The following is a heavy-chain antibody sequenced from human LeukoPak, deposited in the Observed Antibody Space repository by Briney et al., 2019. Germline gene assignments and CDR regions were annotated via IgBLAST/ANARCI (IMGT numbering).Heavy chain of an antibody. V-gene: IGHV4-34*01. CDR1: GFTFSSYN. J-gene: IGHJ1*01. D-gene: IGHD6-19*01. CDR2: TNHSGST. Sequence: GSLRLSCAASGFTFSSYNMNWVRQAPGKGLEWIGETNHSGSTNYNPSLKSRVTISVDTSKSQFSLKLSSMTAADTAVYYCARRGSSGWYGKYFQHWGQGTLVTVSS. CDR3: ARRGSSGWYGKYFQH.